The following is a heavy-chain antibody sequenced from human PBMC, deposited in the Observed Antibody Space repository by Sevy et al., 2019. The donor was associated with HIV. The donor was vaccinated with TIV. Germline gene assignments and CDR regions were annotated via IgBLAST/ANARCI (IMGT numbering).Heavy chain of an antibody. J-gene: IGHJ4*02. V-gene: IGHV3-23*01. Sequence: GGSLRLSCAASGFTFSTYAMNWVRQAPGKGLEWVSGMSGSGGTTYYADSVKGRFTISRDNSKKTMYLQMNSLRGEDTAIYYCAREMAIITDYIDYWGQGTLVTVSS. CDR1: GFTFSTYA. D-gene: IGHD3-16*01. CDR2: MSGSGGTT. CDR3: AREMAIITDYIDY.